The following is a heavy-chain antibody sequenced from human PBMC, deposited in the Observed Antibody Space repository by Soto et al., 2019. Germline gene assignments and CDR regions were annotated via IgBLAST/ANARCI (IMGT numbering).Heavy chain of an antibody. V-gene: IGHV3-72*01. D-gene: IGHD2-15*01. CDR2: TRHKVENYNT. CDR1: GFSFSDHY. J-gene: IGHJ4*02. Sequence: EVQLVASGGDLVQPGGSLTLSCAASGFSFSDHYMEWVRQAPGKGLEWVGRTRHKVENYNTEYAASVKGRSAISRDASKNSLYLQMNSLKTEDTAVYFCVNYIAVTPNWGQGTRVTVSS. CDR3: VNYIAVTPN.